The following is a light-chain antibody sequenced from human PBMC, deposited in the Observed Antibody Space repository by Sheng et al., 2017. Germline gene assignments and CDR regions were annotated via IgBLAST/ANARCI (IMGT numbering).Light chain of an antibody. CDR3: QQSYSTPVYS. CDR1: QGISNS. CDR2: AAS. V-gene: IGKV1-39*01. J-gene: IGKJ2*03. Sequence: DVQMTQSPSSLSASVGDGVTFTCRASQGISNSLAWYQQKPGKAPKLLIYAASSLQSGVPSRFSGSGSGTDFTLTISSLQPEDFATYYCQQSYSTPVYSFGQGTKLEIK.